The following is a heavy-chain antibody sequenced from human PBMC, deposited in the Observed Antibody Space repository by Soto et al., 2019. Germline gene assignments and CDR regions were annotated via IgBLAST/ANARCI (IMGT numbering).Heavy chain of an antibody. CDR1: GYTVTNYG. D-gene: IGHD3-10*01. V-gene: IGHV1-18*04. CDR2: ISIYNGNT. J-gene: IGHJ5*01. CDR3: ARVARYYYGPSVFDS. Sequence: ASVQVSCKASGYTVTNYGINWVRQAPGQGLEWMGWISIYNGNTNYAQNVQGRVTMTTDTSTRTAYMELRSLRSDDTAVYYWARVARYYYGPSVFDSWGQGSLVTVSS.